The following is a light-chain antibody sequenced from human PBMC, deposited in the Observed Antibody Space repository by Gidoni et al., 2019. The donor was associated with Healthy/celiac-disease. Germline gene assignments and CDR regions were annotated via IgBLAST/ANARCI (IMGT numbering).Light chain of an antibody. V-gene: IGKV1-27*01. CDR1: QGSSNY. CDR2: GAS. J-gene: IGKJ1*01. CDR3: QKYNSAPRT. Sequence: DIQMTQSSSSLSASVGDRVTITCRASQGSSNYLDWYQQKPGKVPKLLIYGASTLQSGVPARFSGSGSGTGFTLTISSLQPEDVATYYCQKYNSAPRTFGQGTKVEIK.